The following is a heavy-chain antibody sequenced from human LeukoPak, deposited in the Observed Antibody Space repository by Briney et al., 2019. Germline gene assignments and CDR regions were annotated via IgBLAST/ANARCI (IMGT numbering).Heavy chain of an antibody. V-gene: IGHV1-2*04. D-gene: IGHD3-10*01. CDR1: GYTFTGYY. CDR3: ARDLSSPLAGYYYGSGSTWFDP. Sequence: ASVKVSCKASGYTFTGYYMHWVRQAPGQGLEWMGWINPNSSGTNYAQKFQGWVTMTRDTSISTAYMELSRLRSDDTAVYYCARDLSSPLAGYYYGSGSTWFDPWGQGTLVTVSS. CDR2: INPNSSGT. J-gene: IGHJ5*02.